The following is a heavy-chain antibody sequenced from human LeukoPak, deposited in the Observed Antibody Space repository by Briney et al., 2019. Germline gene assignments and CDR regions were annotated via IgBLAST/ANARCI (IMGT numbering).Heavy chain of an antibody. V-gene: IGHV5-51*01. CDR2: NYPGDSDP. CDR1: GYRFTCYC. J-gene: IGHJ4*02. CDR3: ARQFRGYDSHCFDY. D-gene: IGHD5-12*01. Sequence: GESLKISWKGSGYRFTCYCLAWVRQMPGKGLEWMRINYPGDSDPRHSPSFEGPVPISDNQPQRTAYSPWRSLKASEPAILYCARQFRGYDSHCFDYWGQGTLVTVSS.